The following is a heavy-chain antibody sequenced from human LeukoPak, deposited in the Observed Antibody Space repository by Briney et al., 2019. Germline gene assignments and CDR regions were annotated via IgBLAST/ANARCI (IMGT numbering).Heavy chain of an antibody. D-gene: IGHD1-26*01. CDR2: TSGGGGST. V-gene: IGHV3-23*01. J-gene: IGHJ4*02. Sequence: PGGSLRLSCAASGFDFSNFAMSWVRQAPGKGLEWVSATSGGGGSTYYADSVKGRFTISRDNSRNTLYLQMNSLRPEDTAIYSCAKYSGSNWYYFDYWGQGTLLTVSS. CDR1: GFDFSNFA. CDR3: AKYSGSNWYYFDY.